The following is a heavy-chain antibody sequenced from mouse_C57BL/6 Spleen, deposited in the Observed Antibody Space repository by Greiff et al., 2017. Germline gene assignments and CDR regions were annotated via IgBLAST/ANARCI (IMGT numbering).Heavy chain of an antibody. CDR2: IDPSDSET. CDR3: ARSMVTHYYAMDY. D-gene: IGHD2-2*01. V-gene: IGHV1-52*01. Sequence: QVQLQQSGAELVRPGSSVKLSCKASGYTFTSYWMHWVKQRPIQGLEGIGNIDPSDSETHYNQKFKDKATLTVDKSSSTAYMQLSSLTSEDSAVYYCARSMVTHYYAMDYWGQGTSVTVSS. CDR1: GYTFTSYW. J-gene: IGHJ4*01.